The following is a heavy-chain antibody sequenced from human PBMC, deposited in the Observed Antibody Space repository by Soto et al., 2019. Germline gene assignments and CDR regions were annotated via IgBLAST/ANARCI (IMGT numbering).Heavy chain of an antibody. D-gene: IGHD5-18*01. Sequence: IPTGVGVNWIRQPPGKALAWLAIIYWDDYNRYSQSLRSRLSISKDPSKDRVVLTKTNMDPVDTGTYYCALSDVDTNDAFDMWCQGTGVTVSS. V-gene: IGHV2-5*02. CDR1: IPTGVG. CDR2: IYWDDYN. CDR3: ALSDVDTNDAFDM. J-gene: IGHJ3*02.